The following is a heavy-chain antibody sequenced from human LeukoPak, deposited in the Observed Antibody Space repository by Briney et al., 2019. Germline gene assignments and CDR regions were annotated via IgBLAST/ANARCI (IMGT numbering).Heavy chain of an antibody. Sequence: PGGSLRLSCAASGFTFSSYWMSWVRQVPGKGLEWVANIKQDGSEKYYVDSVKGRFTISRDNAKNSLYLQMNSLRAEDTAVYYCASYDFWSGYYIGGDYWGQGTLVTVSS. CDR2: IKQDGSEK. J-gene: IGHJ4*02. CDR1: GFTFSSYW. D-gene: IGHD3-3*01. V-gene: IGHV3-7*01. CDR3: ASYDFWSGYYIGGDY.